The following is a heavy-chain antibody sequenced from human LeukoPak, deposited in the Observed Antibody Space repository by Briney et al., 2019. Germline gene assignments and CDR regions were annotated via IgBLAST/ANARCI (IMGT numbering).Heavy chain of an antibody. CDR2: INHSGST. D-gene: IGHD2-21*02. CDR1: GGSFSGYY. Sequence: SETLSLICAVYGGSFSGYYWSWIRQPPGKGLEWIGEINHSGSTNYNPSLKSRVTISVDTSKNQFSLTLSSVTAADTAVYYCARVRDDAFDIWGQGTMVTVSS. J-gene: IGHJ3*02. CDR3: ARVRDDAFDI. V-gene: IGHV4-34*01.